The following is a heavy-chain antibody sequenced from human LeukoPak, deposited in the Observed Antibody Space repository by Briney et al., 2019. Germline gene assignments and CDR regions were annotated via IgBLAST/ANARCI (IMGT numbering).Heavy chain of an antibody. D-gene: IGHD5-18*01. CDR3: ARAGLYRKWIQLWLPYFDY. J-gene: IGHJ4*02. CDR1: GFTFSSYG. V-gene: IGHV3-33*01. Sequence: GGSLRLSCAASGFTFSSYGMHWVRQAPGKGLEWVAVIWYDGSNKYYADSVKGRFTISRDSSKNTLYLQMNSLRAEDTAVYYCARAGLYRKWIQLWLPYFDYWGQGTLVTVSS. CDR2: IWYDGSNK.